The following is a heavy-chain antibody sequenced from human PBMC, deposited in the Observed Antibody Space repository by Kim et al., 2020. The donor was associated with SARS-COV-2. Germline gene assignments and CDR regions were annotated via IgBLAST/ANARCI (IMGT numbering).Heavy chain of an antibody. CDR3: ARVPYYDFWSGYYMGTFTEVGYGRDV. J-gene: IGHJ6*02. CDR2: INPNSGGT. D-gene: IGHD3-3*01. Sequence: ASVKVSCKASGYTFTRYYMHWVRQAPGQGLEWMGWINPNSGGTNYAQKFQGRVTMTRDTPINTAYMELSRLRSDDTAVYYCARVPYYDFWSGYYMGTFTEVGYGRDVWGQGTTVTVSS. CDR1: GYTFTRYY. V-gene: IGHV1-2*02.